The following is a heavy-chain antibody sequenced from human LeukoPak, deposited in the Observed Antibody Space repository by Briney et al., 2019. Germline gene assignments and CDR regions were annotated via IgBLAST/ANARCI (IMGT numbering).Heavy chain of an antibody. CDR2: IYPADSNP. CDR1: GYTFSIYW. V-gene: IGHV5-51*01. Sequence: PGESLKISCKGSGYTFSIYWIGWVRQMPGKGLEWMGIIYPADSNPRYSPSFQGQVTISADKSISTAYLQWSSLKASDSAMYYCVRHGLGTNWFGFDYWGQGTLVTVSS. D-gene: IGHD1-1*01. J-gene: IGHJ4*02. CDR3: VRHGLGTNWFGFDY.